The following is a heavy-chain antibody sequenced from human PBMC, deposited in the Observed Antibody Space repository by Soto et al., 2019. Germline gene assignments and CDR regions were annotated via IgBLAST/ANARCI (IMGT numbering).Heavy chain of an antibody. CDR3: ARAGGSDSSGYPLGAFDI. J-gene: IGHJ3*02. D-gene: IGHD3-22*01. CDR1: GYTFTSYY. CDR2: SNPSGGST. V-gene: IGHV1-46*01. Sequence: ASVKVSCKASGYTFTSYYMRWVRQAPGQGLEWMGISNPSGGSTSYAQKFQCRVTMTWDTSTSTVYMELSCLRSEDTAVYYCARAGGSDSSGYPLGAFDIWGQGTMVTVSS.